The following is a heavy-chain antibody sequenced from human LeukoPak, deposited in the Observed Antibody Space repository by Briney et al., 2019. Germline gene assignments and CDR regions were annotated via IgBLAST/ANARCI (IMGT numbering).Heavy chain of an antibody. CDR2: IYHSGST. CDR3: ARGFDWLSDDY. Sequence: SETLSLTCAVSGYSISSGYYWGWIRQPPGKGLEWIGSIYHSGSTYYNPPLKSRVTISVDTSKNQFSLKLSSVTAADTAVYYCARGFDWLSDDYWGQGTLVTVSS. V-gene: IGHV4-38-2*01. CDR1: GYSISSGYY. D-gene: IGHD3-9*01. J-gene: IGHJ4*02.